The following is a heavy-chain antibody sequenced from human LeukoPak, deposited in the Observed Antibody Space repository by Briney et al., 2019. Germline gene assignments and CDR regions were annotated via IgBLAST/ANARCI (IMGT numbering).Heavy chain of an antibody. CDR1: GFTFSSYA. V-gene: IGHV3-23*01. Sequence: GGSLRLSCVASGFTFSSYAMSWVRQAPGKGLEWVSAITNSGGTTYYADSVKGRFTISRDNSKNTLYLQMNSLRAEDTAVYYCARGGQQWLSTNYYYYGMDVWGQGTTVTVSS. CDR3: ARGGQQWLSTNYYYYGMDV. J-gene: IGHJ6*02. D-gene: IGHD6-19*01. CDR2: ITNSGGTT.